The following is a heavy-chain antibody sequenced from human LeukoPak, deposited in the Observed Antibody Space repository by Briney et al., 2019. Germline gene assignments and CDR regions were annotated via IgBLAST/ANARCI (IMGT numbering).Heavy chain of an antibody. CDR1: GYSISSGYY. CDR2: IYYSGRT. V-gene: IGHV4-38-2*02. D-gene: IGHD6-13*01. CDR3: SRKYSSSWSFFDY. Sequence: SETLSLTCTVSGYSISSGYYWGWIRQPPGKGLEWIGSIYYSGRTHYNPSLKSRVTISVDTSKNQFSLKVTSVTAADTAVYYCSRKYSSSWSFFDYGAQGTRVPGSS. J-gene: IGHJ4*02.